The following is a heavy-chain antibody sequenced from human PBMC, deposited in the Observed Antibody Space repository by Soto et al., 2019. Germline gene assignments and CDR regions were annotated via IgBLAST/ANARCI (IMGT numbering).Heavy chain of an antibody. V-gene: IGHV4-31*03. CDR1: GGSISSVGHY. D-gene: IGHD6-25*01. Sequence: SETLSLTCSVSGGSISSVGHYWAWIRQQPGKGLEWIGYIYYSGSTDYNPSLKSRVTISVDRSKNQFSLNLSSVTAADTAIYYCARESGGYDSSTRYGLDVWGQGTTVTVSS. J-gene: IGHJ6*02. CDR3: ARESGGYDSSTRYGLDV. CDR2: IYYSGST.